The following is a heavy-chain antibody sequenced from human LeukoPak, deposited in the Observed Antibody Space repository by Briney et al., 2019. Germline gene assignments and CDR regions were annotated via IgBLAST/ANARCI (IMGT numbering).Heavy chain of an antibody. Sequence: SGRSLRLSCGASGYSFSSYWMHWVRQGPGKGLVRVSRINGAGTTTTYADSVKGRFTISRDNAKNTLSLEMDSLRVEDTAVYYCIRGVSGYYSYYAMDVWGQGTTVIVSS. CDR2: INGAGTTT. V-gene: IGHV3-74*03. J-gene: IGHJ6*02. CDR1: GYSFSSYW. D-gene: IGHD1-26*01. CDR3: IRGVSGYYSYYAMDV.